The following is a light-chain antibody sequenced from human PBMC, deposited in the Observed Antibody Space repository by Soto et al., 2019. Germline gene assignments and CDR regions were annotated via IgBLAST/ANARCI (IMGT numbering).Light chain of an antibody. CDR2: DVS. V-gene: IGKV3-11*01. CDR1: QNISNY. J-gene: IGKJ1*01. CDR3: QQRSSWPRT. Sequence: EIFLSPVSTPLSFSPGIRAPLSLGASQNISNYLIWYQQKPGQAPRLLIYDVSNRATGVPARFSGSGSGTDFTLTISSLEPEDFAVYYCQQRSSWPRTFGQGTKVDIK.